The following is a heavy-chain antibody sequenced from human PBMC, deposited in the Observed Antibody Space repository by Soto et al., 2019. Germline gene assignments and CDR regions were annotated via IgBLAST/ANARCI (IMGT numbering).Heavy chain of an antibody. CDR2: INAGNGNT. V-gene: IGHV1-3*01. J-gene: IGHJ1*01. D-gene: IGHD6-19*01. CDR3: ARAVAVPAVFAD. CDR1: GYTFTGYA. Sequence: ASVRVSCKASGYTFTGYAMHWVRQAPGQRLEWMGWINAGNGNTKYSQKFQGRVTITRDTSASTAYMELSSLRSEDTAGYYCARAVAVPAVFADRGQRSFDPVSA.